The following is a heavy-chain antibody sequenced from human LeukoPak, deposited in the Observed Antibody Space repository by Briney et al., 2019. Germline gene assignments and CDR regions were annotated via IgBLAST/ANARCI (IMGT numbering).Heavy chain of an antibody. V-gene: IGHV3-53*01. Sequence: GGSLRLSCAASGFTFSNNEMSWVRQAPGKGLEWVSVTRTDGSADYADSVTGRFTVSRDNSKNSLYLQMSSLRVEDTAVYYCRGWLSSYNMDVWGRGTTVTVSS. CDR1: GFTFSNNE. CDR2: TRTDGSA. J-gene: IGHJ6*03. D-gene: IGHD3-16*02. CDR3: RGWLSSYNMDV.